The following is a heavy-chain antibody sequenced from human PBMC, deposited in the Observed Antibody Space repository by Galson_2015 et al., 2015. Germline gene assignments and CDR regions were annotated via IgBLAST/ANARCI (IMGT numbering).Heavy chain of an antibody. D-gene: IGHD2-8*01. J-gene: IGHJ4*02. CDR2: ITPMFGTP. CDR1: GGSFTSYS. CDR3: ARASQDCTRATCPYNY. V-gene: IGHV1-69*06. Sequence: SVKVSRKASGGSFTSYSISWVRQAPGQGLEWMGGITPMFGTPNSAQKFQGRVTITADKSTDTAYMEVSRLTSEDTAVYYCARASQDCTRATCPYNYWGQGTLVTVSS.